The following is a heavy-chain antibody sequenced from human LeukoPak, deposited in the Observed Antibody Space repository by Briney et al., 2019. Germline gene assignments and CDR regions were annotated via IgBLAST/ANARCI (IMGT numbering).Heavy chain of an antibody. CDR3: ARGLVAARPTRPSAFDI. D-gene: IGHD6-6*01. Sequence: SETLSLTCAVYGGSFSGYYWSWIRQPPGKGLEWIGEINHSGSTNYNPSLKSRVTISVDTSKNQFSLKLSSVTAADTAVYYCARGLVAARPTRPSAFDIWGQGTMVTVSS. CDR1: GGSFSGYY. CDR2: INHSGST. V-gene: IGHV4-34*01. J-gene: IGHJ3*02.